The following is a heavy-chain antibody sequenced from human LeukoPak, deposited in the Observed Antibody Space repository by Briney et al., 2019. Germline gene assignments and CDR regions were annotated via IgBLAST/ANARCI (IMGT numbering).Heavy chain of an antibody. D-gene: IGHD6-6*01. Sequence: SETLSLTCTVSGGSISTYYWSWIRQPPGKGLEWIGDIYYSGTTNYTPSLKSRVTISVDTSKNQFSLKLSSVTAADTAVYYCARESLVDYNSSSGAFGIWGQGTMVSVSS. J-gene: IGHJ3*02. CDR2: IYYSGTT. CDR1: GGSISTYY. V-gene: IGHV4-59*01. CDR3: ARESLVDYNSSSGAFGI.